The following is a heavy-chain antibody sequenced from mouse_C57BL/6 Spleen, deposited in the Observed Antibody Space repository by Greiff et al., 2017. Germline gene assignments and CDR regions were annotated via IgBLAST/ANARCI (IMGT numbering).Heavy chain of an antibody. V-gene: IGHV7-1*01. J-gene: IGHJ3*01. CDR3: ARGSSLAWFAY. CDR1: GFTFSDFY. D-gene: IGHD1-1*01. Sequence: EVNVVESGGGLVQSGRSLRLSCATSGFTFSDFYMEWVRQAPGKGLEWIAASRNKANDYTTEYSASVKGRFIVSRDTSQSILYLQMNALRAEDTAIYYCARGSSLAWFAYWGQGTLVTVSA. CDR2: SRNKANDYTT.